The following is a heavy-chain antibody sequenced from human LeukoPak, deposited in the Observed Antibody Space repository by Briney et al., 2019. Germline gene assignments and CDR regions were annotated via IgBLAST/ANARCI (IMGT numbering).Heavy chain of an antibody. V-gene: IGHV3-23*01. Sequence: GGSLRLSCAASGFTSSSYAMSWVRQAPGKGLEWVSGISPSGDETNYADSVKGRFTISRDNSKNTLYLQMDSLRAADTAVCYCAKDQFDGYNAFAYWGRGTLVTVSS. CDR2: ISPSGDET. CDR3: AKDQFDGYNAFAY. CDR1: GFTSSSYA. J-gene: IGHJ4*02. D-gene: IGHD5-24*01.